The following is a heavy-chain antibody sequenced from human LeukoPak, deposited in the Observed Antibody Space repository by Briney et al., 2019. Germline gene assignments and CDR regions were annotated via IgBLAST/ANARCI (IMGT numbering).Heavy chain of an antibody. J-gene: IGHJ4*02. CDR2: IRGDGRAT. V-gene: IGHV3-74*01. CDR3: AKDLLH. Sequence: GGSLRLSCAASGFIFTDYWMHWVRQAPGKELVWVARIRGDGRATTYADSVKGRFTISRDNAMSTVFLQMNSLRAEDTAVYYCAKDLLHWGQGTLVTVSS. CDR1: GFIFTDYW.